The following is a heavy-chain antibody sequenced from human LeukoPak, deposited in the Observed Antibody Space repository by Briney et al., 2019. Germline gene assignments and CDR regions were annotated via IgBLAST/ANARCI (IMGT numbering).Heavy chain of an antibody. V-gene: IGHV3-23*01. D-gene: IGHD2/OR15-2a*01. CDR2: ISTSGTDT. J-gene: IGHJ4*02. CDR3: TTSTANHDV. CDR1: GFTFSSYA. Sequence: PGGSLRLSCAASGFTFSSYAMHWVRQAPGKGLEWVSAISTSGTDTYYADSVKGRFTISRDNSKNTLYVQMNSLRAEDTAVYCCTTSTANHDVWGQGTLVTVSS.